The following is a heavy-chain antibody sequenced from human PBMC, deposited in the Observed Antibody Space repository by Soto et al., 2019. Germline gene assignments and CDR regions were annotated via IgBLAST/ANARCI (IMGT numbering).Heavy chain of an antibody. Sequence: SETLSLTCTVSGGSISSYYWSWIRQPPGKGLEWIGYIYYSGSTNYNPSLKSRVTISVDTSKNQFSLKLSSVTAADTAVYYCAREATDMDHFDYWGQGTLVTVSS. CDR2: IYYSGST. D-gene: IGHD5-18*01. CDR3: AREATDMDHFDY. V-gene: IGHV4-59*01. J-gene: IGHJ4*02. CDR1: GGSISSYY.